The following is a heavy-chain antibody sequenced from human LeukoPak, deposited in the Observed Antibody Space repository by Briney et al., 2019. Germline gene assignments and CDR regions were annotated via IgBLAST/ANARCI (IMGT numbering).Heavy chain of an antibody. J-gene: IGHJ4*02. CDR1: GFIFSNVW. D-gene: IGHD4-23*01. CDR3: AKEYYGGWGDD. V-gene: IGHV3-23*01. CDR2: ISGSGTNT. Sequence: GGSLRLSCEDSGFIFSNVWMSWVRQAPGQGLEWVSSISGSGTNTYYADSVKGRFTISRDNSKSTLYLQVNSLRAEDTALYYCAKEYYGGWGDDWGQGTLVTVSS.